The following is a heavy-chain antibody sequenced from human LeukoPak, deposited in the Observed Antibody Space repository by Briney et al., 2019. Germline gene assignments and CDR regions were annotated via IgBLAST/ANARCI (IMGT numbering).Heavy chain of an antibody. Sequence: PGGSLRLSCAVSGFTVTDNYMSWVRQAPGKGLEWVSVIYSGGDTYYADSVKGRFTISRDNSKNTLYLQMNSLRVEDTAVYCCARDPGYDYGYDYWGQGTLVTVSS. CDR3: ARDPGYDYGYDY. V-gene: IGHV3-53*01. CDR2: IYSGGDT. CDR1: GFTVTDNY. J-gene: IGHJ4*02. D-gene: IGHD5-18*01.